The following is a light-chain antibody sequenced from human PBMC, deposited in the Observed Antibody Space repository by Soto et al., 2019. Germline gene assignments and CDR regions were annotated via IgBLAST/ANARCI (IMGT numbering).Light chain of an antibody. Sequence: DIVMTQSPDSLAVSLGERATINCKSSQSVLFSSKNKNYLAWYQQRPGQPPNLLIYWASTRESGVPDRFSGSGSGTDFTLTISSLQAEDVAVYYCQQYYSTPLTFGGGTKVEIK. V-gene: IGKV4-1*01. J-gene: IGKJ4*01. CDR1: QSVLFSSKNKNY. CDR3: QQYYSTPLT. CDR2: WAS.